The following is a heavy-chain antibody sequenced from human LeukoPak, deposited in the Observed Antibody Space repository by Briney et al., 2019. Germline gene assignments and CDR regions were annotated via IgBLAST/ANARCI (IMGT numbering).Heavy chain of an antibody. CDR2: INHSGST. CDR1: GGSFSGYY. Sequence: SETLSLTRAVYGGSFSGYYWSWIRQPPGKGLEWIGEINHSGSTNYNPSLKSRVTISVDTSKNQFSLKLSSVTAADTAVYYCARGEDSSGWFVYWGQGTLVTVSS. V-gene: IGHV4-34*01. D-gene: IGHD6-19*01. J-gene: IGHJ4*02. CDR3: ARGEDSSGWFVY.